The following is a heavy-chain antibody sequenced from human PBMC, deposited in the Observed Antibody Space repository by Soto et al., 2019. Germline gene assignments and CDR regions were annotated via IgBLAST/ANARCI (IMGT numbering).Heavy chain of an antibody. D-gene: IGHD2-15*01. Sequence: EVQLVDSGGGLVKPGGSLRLSCAASGFSVTNAWMNWVRQAPGKGLEWVGSVYTSAEGGATNYAAPVKVRFTISRDDSKNTVYLQMNSLMTEDTAVYYCTTGSVEGFWGQGTTVTVSS. CDR2: VYTSAEGGAT. CDR1: GFSVTNAW. V-gene: IGHV3-15*07. CDR3: TTGSVEGF. J-gene: IGHJ6*02.